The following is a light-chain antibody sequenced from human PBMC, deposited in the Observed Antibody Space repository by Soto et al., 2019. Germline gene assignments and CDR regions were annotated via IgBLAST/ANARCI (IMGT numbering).Light chain of an antibody. Sequence: QSVLTQPPSASGTPGQMLTISVSGSCSNIGGNTVNWYQQLPGTAPKLLIYSNNQRPSGVPDRFSGSKSGTSASLAISGLQSEDEADYYCAAWDDSLNGVVFGGGTKLTVL. CDR1: CSNIGGNT. CDR2: SNN. J-gene: IGLJ2*01. V-gene: IGLV1-44*01. CDR3: AAWDDSLNGVV.